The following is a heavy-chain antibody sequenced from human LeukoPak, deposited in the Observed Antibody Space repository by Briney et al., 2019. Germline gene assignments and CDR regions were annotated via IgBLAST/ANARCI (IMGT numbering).Heavy chain of an antibody. CDR3: ARDRTAGDNWFDP. CDR2: ICHSGST. J-gene: IGHJ5*02. D-gene: IGHD7-27*01. Sequence: SETLSLTCAVSGGSISSGGYSWSWIRQPPGKGLEWIGYICHSGSTYYNPSLKSRVTISVDRSKNQFSLKLSSVTAADTAVYYCARDRTAGDNWFDPWGQGTLVTVSS. CDR1: GGSISSGGYS. V-gene: IGHV4-30-2*01.